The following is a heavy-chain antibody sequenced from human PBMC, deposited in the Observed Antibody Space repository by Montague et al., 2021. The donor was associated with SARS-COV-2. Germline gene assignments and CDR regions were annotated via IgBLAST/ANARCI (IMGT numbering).Heavy chain of an antibody. D-gene: IGHD3-9*01. CDR2: IYYSGST. CDR3: ARVLSNRVLFWLVIINGMDA. CDR1: GGSISSSGHY. J-gene: IGHJ6*02. V-gene: IGHV4-31*03. Sequence: TLSLTCTVSGGSISSSGHYWSWIRQPPGKGLEWIGYIYYSGSTYYNPSLKSRVTISVDTSKNQFSLKLSSVTAADTAVYYCARVLSNRVLFWLVIINGMDAWGQGTTVTVSS.